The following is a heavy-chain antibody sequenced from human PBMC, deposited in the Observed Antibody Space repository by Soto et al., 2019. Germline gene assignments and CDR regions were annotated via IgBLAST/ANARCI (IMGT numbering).Heavy chain of an antibody. J-gene: IGHJ4*02. D-gene: IGHD3-16*01. Sequence: QEQLVQSGAEVKKPGSSVKVSCKDSGGLFSSFAISWVRQAPGQGLEWMGGIIPVFGTTNYAQKFQGRVTITADESTNTAYMELSSLTSDDTAMYYFARGGGPYVWFNEFWGQGTQVTVSS. V-gene: IGHV1-69*01. CDR2: IIPVFGTT. CDR3: ARGGGPYVWFNEF. CDR1: GGLFSSFA.